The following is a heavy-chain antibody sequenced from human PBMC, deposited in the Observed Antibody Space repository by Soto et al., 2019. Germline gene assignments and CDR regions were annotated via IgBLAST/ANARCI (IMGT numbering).Heavy chain of an antibody. CDR3: ASHRSGYAFQ. V-gene: IGHV4-59*01. CDR2: LYYSGIT. Sequence: SETLSLTCTVSGGSISSYYWGWIRQPPGKGLEWIGYLYYSGITNYNTSLKSRVSTSLDPSKNQVSLKLTSVTAAETAVYYCASHRSGYAFQWGQGTLVTVSS. J-gene: IGHJ4*02. CDR1: GGSISSYY. D-gene: IGHD5-12*01.